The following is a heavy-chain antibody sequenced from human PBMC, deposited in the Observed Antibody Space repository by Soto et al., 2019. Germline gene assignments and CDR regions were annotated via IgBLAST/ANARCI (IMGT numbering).Heavy chain of an antibody. V-gene: IGHV3-33*01. Sequence: QVQLVESGGGVVQPGRSLRLSCAASGFTFRSYGMHWVRQAPGKGLEWVAVIWYDGSNKYYGDSVKGRLTISRDNSKNTLYLQMNRLRAEDTAVYYCASDWGVRQPLLYYFYYWGQGNLVTVSS. CDR2: IWYDGSNK. J-gene: IGHJ4*02. D-gene: IGHD2-21*02. CDR3: ASDWGVRQPLLYYFYY. CDR1: GFTFRSYG.